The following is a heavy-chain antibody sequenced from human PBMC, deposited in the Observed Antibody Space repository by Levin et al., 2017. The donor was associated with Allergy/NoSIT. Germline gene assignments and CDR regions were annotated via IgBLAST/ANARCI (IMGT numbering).Heavy chain of an antibody. CDR3: ARGGCSSTSCLDN. CDR1: GFPFSKYW. CDR2: INSDGSNT. D-gene: IGHD2-2*01. V-gene: IGHV3-74*01. Sequence: LSLTCAASGFPFSKYWMHWVRQAPGKGLVWVSHINSDGSNTNYADSVKGRFTISRDNAKNTLYLQMNSLRDEDTAVYYCARGGCSSTSCLDNWGQGTLVTVSP. J-gene: IGHJ4*02.